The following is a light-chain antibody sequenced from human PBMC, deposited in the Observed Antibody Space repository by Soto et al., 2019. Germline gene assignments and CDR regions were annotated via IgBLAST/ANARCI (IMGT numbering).Light chain of an antibody. Sequence: DIVLTQSPDSLTLSLGETATISCKSSQSLLYSSNNRNYLAWYQQKPRQPPKLLIYWAYTRDSGVPGRYTGSGSETDFTLTISSLRDEDVAVYYCQQYYDTVLTFGGGTTVEIK. CDR1: QSLLYSSNNRNY. J-gene: IGKJ4*01. CDR3: QQYYDTVLT. V-gene: IGKV4-1*01. CDR2: WAY.